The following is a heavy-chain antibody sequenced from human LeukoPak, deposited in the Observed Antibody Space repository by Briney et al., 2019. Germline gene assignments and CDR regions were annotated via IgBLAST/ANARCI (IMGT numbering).Heavy chain of an antibody. CDR3: ARGPIAAAGIFDY. J-gene: IGHJ4*02. Sequence: GGSLRLSCAASGFTFSSYSMNWVRQAPGKGLEWVSSISSSSSYIYYADSMKGRFTISRDNAKNSLYLQMNSLRAEDTAVYYCARGPIAAAGIFDYWGQGTLVTVSS. D-gene: IGHD6-13*01. CDR2: ISSSSSYI. V-gene: IGHV3-21*01. CDR1: GFTFSSYS.